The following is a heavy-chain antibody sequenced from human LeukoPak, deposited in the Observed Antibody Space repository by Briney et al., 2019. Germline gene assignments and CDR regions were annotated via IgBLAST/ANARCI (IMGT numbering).Heavy chain of an antibody. CDR2: IIPIFGTA. Sequence: SVKVSCKASGGTFSSYAISWVRQAPGQGLEWMGGIIPIFGTANYAQKFQGRVTITTDESTSTAYMELSSLRSEDTAVYYCARAEVSIAARPEDIWGQGTMVTVSS. CDR3: ARAEVSIAARPEDI. D-gene: IGHD6-6*01. V-gene: IGHV1-69*05. CDR1: GGTFSSYA. J-gene: IGHJ3*02.